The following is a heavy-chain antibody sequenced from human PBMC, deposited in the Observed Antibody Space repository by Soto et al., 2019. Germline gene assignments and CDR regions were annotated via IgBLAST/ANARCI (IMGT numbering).Heavy chain of an antibody. D-gene: IGHD5-18*01. CDR1: GGSFSGYY. J-gene: IGHJ5*02. Sequence: SETLSLTCAVYGGSFSGYYWSWIRQPPGKGLEWIGEINHSGSTNYNPSLKSRVTISVDTSKNQFSLKLSSVTAADTAVYYCASRKRGYSYGYWFDPWGQGTLVTVSS. CDR3: ASRKRGYSYGYWFDP. V-gene: IGHV4-34*01. CDR2: INHSGST.